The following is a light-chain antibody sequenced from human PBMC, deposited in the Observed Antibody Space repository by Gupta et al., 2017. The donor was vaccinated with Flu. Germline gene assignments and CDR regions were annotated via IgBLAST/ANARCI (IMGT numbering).Light chain of an antibody. Sequence: EIVMTQSPATLSVSPGERTTLSCRASQSVSSNLAWYQQKPGQAPRRLIYDASTRATGIPARFSGSGYGTEFTSTISSRQSEDFGVYYCQQYKDWPPGTFGQGTKVEI. J-gene: IGKJ1*01. CDR1: QSVSSN. V-gene: IGKV3-15*01. CDR2: DAS. CDR3: QQYKDWPPGT.